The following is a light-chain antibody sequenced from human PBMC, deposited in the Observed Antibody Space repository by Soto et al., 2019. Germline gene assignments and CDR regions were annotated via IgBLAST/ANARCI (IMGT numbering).Light chain of an antibody. CDR1: QDVSSSS. V-gene: IGKV3-20*01. J-gene: IGKJ4*01. CDR3: QQYGNSPLT. CDR2: GAS. Sequence: EIVLTQSPGTLSFSPGERATLSCRASQDVSSSSVAWYQQKPGQAPRLLVYGASSRATGIPDRFSGSGSGTDFTLTISRLEPEDFALYYCQQYGNSPLTVGGGTKVEIK.